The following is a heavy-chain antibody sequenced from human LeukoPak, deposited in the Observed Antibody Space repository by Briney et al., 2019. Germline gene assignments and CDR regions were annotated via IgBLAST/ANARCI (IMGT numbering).Heavy chain of an antibody. CDR3: ARGRSDCSGGSCYSADAFDI. D-gene: IGHD2-15*01. J-gene: IGHJ3*02. Sequence: PSETLSLTCTVSGGSISSYYWSWIRQPAGKGLEWLGRIYTSVSTNYNPSLKSRVTMSVDTSKNQFSLKLSSVTAADTAVYYCARGRSDCSGGSCYSADAFDIWGQGTMVTVSS. V-gene: IGHV4-4*07. CDR2: IYTSVST. CDR1: GGSISSYY.